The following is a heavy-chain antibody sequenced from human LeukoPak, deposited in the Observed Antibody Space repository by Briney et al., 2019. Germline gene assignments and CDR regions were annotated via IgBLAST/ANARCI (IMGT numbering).Heavy chain of an antibody. CDR1: GFTFSSYW. D-gene: IGHD3-10*01. CDR3: AKSRRGYVIEYYYYMDV. Sequence: SGGSLRLSCAASGFTFSSYWMSWVRQAPGKGLEWVSGISWNSGSIGYADSVKGRFTISRDNAKNSLYLQMNSLRPEDTALYYCAKSRRGYVIEYYYYMDVWGKGTMVTISS. CDR2: ISWNSGSI. V-gene: IGHV3-9*01. J-gene: IGHJ6*03.